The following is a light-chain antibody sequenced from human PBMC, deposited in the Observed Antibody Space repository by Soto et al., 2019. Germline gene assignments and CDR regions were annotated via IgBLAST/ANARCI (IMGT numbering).Light chain of an antibody. Sequence: EIVLTYSSPTLSVSPGERASFSCRAIQSVSSDVAWYQQKPGQVPRLLIYDASTRATGIPDRFSGSGSGTEFTLTISSLQSEDFAIYYCQQYNHWPPWTFGQGTKVDIK. CDR2: DAS. J-gene: IGKJ1*01. CDR3: QQYNHWPPWT. V-gene: IGKV3-15*01. CDR1: QSVSSD.